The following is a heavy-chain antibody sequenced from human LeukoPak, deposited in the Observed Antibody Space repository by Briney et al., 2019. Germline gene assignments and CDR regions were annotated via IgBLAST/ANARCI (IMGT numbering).Heavy chain of an antibody. J-gene: IGHJ4*02. Sequence: SVKVSCKTSGGTFSSFATNWVRQAPGQGLEWMAGIIPIFGTTKYAQKFQGRVTIVTDESTNTAYMELSSLRSEDTAIYYCARLKSAYYPALDYWGQGTLVTVSS. CDR1: GGTFSSFA. V-gene: IGHV1-69*05. D-gene: IGHD1-26*01. CDR3: ARLKSAYYPALDY. CDR2: IIPIFGTT.